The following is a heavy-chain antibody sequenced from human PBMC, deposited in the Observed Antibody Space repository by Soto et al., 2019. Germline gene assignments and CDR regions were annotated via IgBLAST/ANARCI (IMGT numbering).Heavy chain of an antibody. D-gene: IGHD4-17*01. CDR1: GGSISSGGYS. V-gene: IGHV4-30-2*01. J-gene: IGHJ4*02. CDR3: ARLPAGFGDSDDY. CDR2: IYHSGST. Sequence: PSETLSLTCAVSGGSISSGGYSWSWIRQPPGKGLEWIGYIYHSGSTYYNPSLKSRVTISVDRSKNQFSLRLTSMTAADTAVYYCARLPAGFGDSDDYWGQGTLVTVSS.